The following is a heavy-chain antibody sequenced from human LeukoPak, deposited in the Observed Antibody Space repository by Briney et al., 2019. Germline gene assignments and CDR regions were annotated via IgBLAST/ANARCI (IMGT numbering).Heavy chain of an antibody. D-gene: IGHD2-21*02. V-gene: IGHV4-4*02. J-gene: IGHJ4*02. Sequence: PSGTLSLTCAVSGGSISSSNWWSWVRQPPGKGLEWIGKIYHSGSTNYNPSLKSRVTISVDKSKNQFSLKLSSVTAADTAVYYCARVTPPELTYYFDYWGQGTLVTVSS. CDR3: ARVTPPELTYYFDY. CDR1: GGSISSSNW. CDR2: IYHSGST.